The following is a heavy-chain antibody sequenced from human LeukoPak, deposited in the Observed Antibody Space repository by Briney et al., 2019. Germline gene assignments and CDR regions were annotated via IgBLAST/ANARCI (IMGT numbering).Heavy chain of an antibody. CDR2: IYYSGST. D-gene: IGHD3-10*01. V-gene: IGHV4-59*01. J-gene: IGHJ4*02. CDR1: GGSITNSY. CDR3: ARGVPYGPSYEFFDY. Sequence: SETLSLTCTASGGSITNSYWSWIRQPPGKGLECIGYIYYSGSTNYNPSLKSRATISLHTSKNQFSMKLNSVTAADTAVYYCARGVPYGPSYEFFDYWGQGTLVTVSS.